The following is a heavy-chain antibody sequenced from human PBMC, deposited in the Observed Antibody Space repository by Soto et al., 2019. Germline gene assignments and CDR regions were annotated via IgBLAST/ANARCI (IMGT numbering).Heavy chain of an antibody. CDR3: AREVSYWFDP. D-gene: IGHD2-8*01. J-gene: IGHJ5*02. CDR2: MNPNSGNT. V-gene: IGHV1-8*01. CDR1: GYTFTSYD. Sequence: QVQLVQSGAEVKKPGASVKVSCKASGYTFTSYDINWVRQATGQGLEWMGWMNPNSGNTGYAQKFXGXAXMXXNTYISTAYMELSSLRSEDTAVYYCAREVSYWFDPWGQGTLVTVSS.